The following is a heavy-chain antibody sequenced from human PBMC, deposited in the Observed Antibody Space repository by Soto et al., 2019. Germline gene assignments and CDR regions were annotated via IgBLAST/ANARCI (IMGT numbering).Heavy chain of an antibody. J-gene: IGHJ6*02. D-gene: IGHD3-22*01. V-gene: IGHV3-7*05. CDR3: AGDQIGHYYYYGMDV. CDR1: GFTFSSYW. Sequence: EVQLVESGGGLVQPGGSLRLSCAASGFTFSSYWMSWVRQAPGKGLEWVANIKQDGSEKYYVDSVKGRFTISRDNAKNSLYLQMNSLGAEDTAVYYCAGDQIGHYYYYGMDVWGQGTTGTVSS. CDR2: IKQDGSEK.